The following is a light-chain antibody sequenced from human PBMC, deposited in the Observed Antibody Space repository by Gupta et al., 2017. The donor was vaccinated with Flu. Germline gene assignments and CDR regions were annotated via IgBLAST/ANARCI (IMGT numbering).Light chain of an antibody. CDR2: GAS. Sequence: EIVLTQSPGTLSLSPGERATLSCRASQSVSSSSLAWYQQKPGQAPRLLIYGASSRATGIPDRFSGSGSGTDFTLTISRLEPEDFAVYYCQQDGTSPQTFGQGTKVEIK. CDR3: QQDGTSPQT. V-gene: IGKV3-20*01. J-gene: IGKJ1*01. CDR1: QSVSSSS.